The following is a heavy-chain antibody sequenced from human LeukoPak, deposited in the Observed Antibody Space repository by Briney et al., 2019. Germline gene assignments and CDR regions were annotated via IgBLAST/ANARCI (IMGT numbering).Heavy chain of an antibody. CDR2: IKQDGSEK. CDR1: GFTFSSYW. V-gene: IGHV3-7*01. Sequence: GGSLRLSCAASGFTFSSYWMSWVRQAPGKGLEWVANIKQDGSEKYYVDSVKGRFTISRDNAKNSLYLQMNSLRAEDTAVYYCARGHYYDSSGTTPNDYWGQGTLVTVSS. CDR3: ARGHYYDSSGTTPNDY. J-gene: IGHJ4*02. D-gene: IGHD3-22*01.